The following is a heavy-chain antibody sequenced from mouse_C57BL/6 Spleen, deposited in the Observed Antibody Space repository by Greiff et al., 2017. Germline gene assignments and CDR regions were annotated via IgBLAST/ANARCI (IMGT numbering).Heavy chain of an antibody. CDR3: ASPDYYGSSYGFAY. Sequence: QVQLQQSGAELVKPGASVKLSCKASGYTFTSYWMHWVKQRPGQGLEWIGMIHPNSGSTNYNEKFKSKATLTVDKSSSTAYMQLSSLTSEDSAVYYCASPDYYGSSYGFAYWGQGTLVTVSA. D-gene: IGHD1-1*01. CDR2: IHPNSGST. J-gene: IGHJ3*01. V-gene: IGHV1-64*01. CDR1: GYTFTSYW.